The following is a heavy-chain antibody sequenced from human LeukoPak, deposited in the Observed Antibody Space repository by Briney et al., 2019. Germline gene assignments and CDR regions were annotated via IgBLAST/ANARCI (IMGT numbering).Heavy chain of an antibody. Sequence: SETLSLTCAVYGGSFSGYYWSWIRQPPGKGLEWIGEINHSGSTNYNPSLKSRVTISVDTSKNQFSLKLSSVTAADTAVYYCARGIKGHYYYYMDVWGKGTTVTVSS. CDR2: INHSGST. CDR1: GGSFSGYY. V-gene: IGHV4-34*01. CDR3: ARGIKGHYYYYMDV. J-gene: IGHJ6*03.